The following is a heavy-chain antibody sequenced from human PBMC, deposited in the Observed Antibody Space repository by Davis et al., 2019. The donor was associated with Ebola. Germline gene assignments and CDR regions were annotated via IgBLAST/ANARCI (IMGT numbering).Heavy chain of an antibody. CDR1: GGSISSGGYY. V-gene: IGHV4-31*03. J-gene: IGHJ6*02. D-gene: IGHD6-6*01. CDR3: AREGDSSSSYYYGMDV. CDR2: IYYSGST. Sequence: MPSETLSLTCTVSGGSISSGGYYWSWIRQHPGEGLEWIGYIYYSGSTYYNPSLKSRVTISVDTSKNQFSLKLSSVTAADTAVYYCAREGDSSSSYYYGMDVWGQGTTVTVSS.